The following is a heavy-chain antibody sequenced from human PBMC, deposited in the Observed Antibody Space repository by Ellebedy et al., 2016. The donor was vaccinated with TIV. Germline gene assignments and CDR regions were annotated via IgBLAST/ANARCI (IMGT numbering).Heavy chain of an antibody. CDR2: ISSSGSTI. CDR3: ARDASSYGDYVGY. J-gene: IGHJ4*02. V-gene: IGHV3-11*04. Sequence: GESLKISCAASGFTFSDYYMSWIRQAPGKGLEWVSYISSSGSTIYYADSVKGRFTISRDNAKNSLYLQMNSLRAEDTAVYYCARDASSYGDYVGYWGQGTLVTVSS. D-gene: IGHD4-17*01. CDR1: GFTFSDYY.